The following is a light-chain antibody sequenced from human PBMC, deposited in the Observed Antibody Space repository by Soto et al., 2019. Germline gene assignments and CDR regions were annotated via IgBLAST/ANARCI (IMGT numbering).Light chain of an antibody. J-gene: IGKJ1*01. CDR1: QSVSIL. Sequence: MSQSPATLSVCKGERATLHCRASQSVSILLAWYQQKPGQAPRLLIHGATTRATGIPARFSGSGSGTDSTLTISRLEPEDFAVYYCQQYGSSGTFGQGTNVDIK. CDR2: GAT. V-gene: IGKV3-15*01. CDR3: QQYGSSGT.